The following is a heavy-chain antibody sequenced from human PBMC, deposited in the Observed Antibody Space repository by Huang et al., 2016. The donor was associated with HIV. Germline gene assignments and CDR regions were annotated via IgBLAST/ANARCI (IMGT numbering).Heavy chain of an antibody. CDR1: GGTFSSYA. D-gene: IGHD3-22*01. CDR2: IIPIFGTA. Sequence: QVQLVQSGAEVKKPGSSVKVSCKASGGTFSSYAISWVRQAPGQGLEWMGGIIPIFGTANDAQKFKGRVTSTADESTSTADMELSSMRSEDTAVYYCARVESRRYYDSSGYYYWGQGTLVTVSS. CDR3: ARVESRRYYDSSGYYY. J-gene: IGHJ4*02. V-gene: IGHV1-69*01.